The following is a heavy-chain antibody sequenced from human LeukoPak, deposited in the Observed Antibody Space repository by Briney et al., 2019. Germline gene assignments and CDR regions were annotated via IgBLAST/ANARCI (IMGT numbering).Heavy chain of an antibody. J-gene: IGHJ6*03. D-gene: IGHD3-9*01. CDR3: ARGYDILTGWPMDV. CDR2: INPNSGGT. Sequence: ASVKVSCKASGYTFTGYYMHWVRQAPGQGLEWMGWINPNSGGTNYAQKFQGRVTMTRDTSISTAYMELRSLRSDDTAVYYCARGYDILTGWPMDVWGKGTTVTISS. V-gene: IGHV1-2*02. CDR1: GYTFTGYY.